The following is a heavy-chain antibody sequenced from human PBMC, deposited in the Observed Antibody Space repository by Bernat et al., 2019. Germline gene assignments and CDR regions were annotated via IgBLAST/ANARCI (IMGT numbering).Heavy chain of an antibody. V-gene: IGHV3-15*01. D-gene: IGHD3-10*01. J-gene: IGHJ5*02. CDR2: IKSKTDGGTT. CDR3: EGSGSYRGAWFDP. CDR1: GFTFSNAW. Sequence: EVQLVESGGGLVKPGGSLRLSCAASGFTFSNAWMSWVRQAPGKGPEWVGRIKSKTDGGTTDYAAPVKGRFTISRDDSKNTLYLQMNSLKTEDTAVYYCEGSGSYRGAWFDPWGQGTLVTVSS.